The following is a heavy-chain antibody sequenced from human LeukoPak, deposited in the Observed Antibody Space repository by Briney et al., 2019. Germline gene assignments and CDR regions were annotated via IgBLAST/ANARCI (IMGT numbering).Heavy chain of an antibody. D-gene: IGHD6-13*01. CDR1: GFTFSSYS. CDR3: AIAASGTLADY. J-gene: IGHJ4*02. CDR2: ISSHGGST. V-gene: IGHV3-64D*09. Sequence: GGSLRLSCSASGFTFSSYSMNWVRQAPGKGLEYVSAISSHGGSTYYADSVKGRFTTSRDNSKNTLYLQMSSLRVEDTAVYYCAIAASGTLADYWGQGTLVTVSS.